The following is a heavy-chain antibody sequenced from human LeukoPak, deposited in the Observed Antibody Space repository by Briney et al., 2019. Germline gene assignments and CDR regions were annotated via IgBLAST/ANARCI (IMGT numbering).Heavy chain of an antibody. V-gene: IGHV3-21*01. D-gene: IGHD5-24*01. J-gene: IGHJ4*02. CDR1: GFTFSSYS. CDR3: ASCRDGYNSNY. Sequence: GGSLRLSCAASGFTFSSYSMNWVRQAPGKGLEWVSSISSSSSYIYYADSVKGRFTISRDNAKSSLYLQMNSLRAEDTAVYYCASCRDGYNSNYWGQGTLVTVSS. CDR2: ISSSSSYI.